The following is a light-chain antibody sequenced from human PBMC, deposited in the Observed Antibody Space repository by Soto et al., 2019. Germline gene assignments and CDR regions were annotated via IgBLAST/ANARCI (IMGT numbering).Light chain of an antibody. CDR2: GAS. CDR1: QSVSSN. CDR3: QQYNNWPPGT. V-gene: IGKV3-15*01. J-gene: IGKJ2*01. Sequence: EIVMTQSPATLSVSPGERATLSCRASQSVSSNLAWYQQKPGQAPRLLIYGASTRATGIPARFSGSGSGTEFTLPISSLQSEDFAAYYCQQYNNWPPGTFGQGTKLEIK.